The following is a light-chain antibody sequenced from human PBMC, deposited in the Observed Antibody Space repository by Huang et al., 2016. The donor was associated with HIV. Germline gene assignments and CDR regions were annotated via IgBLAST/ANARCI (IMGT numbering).Light chain of an antibody. Sequence: DIQMTQSPSALSASVVDRVPITCRASQSIGTWLAWYQPKPGKPPKLLIYKASTLQGGVPARFGGGGSGTEFTLTISSLQPDDFATYFCQQYNSYSGKFGQGTKVE. J-gene: IGKJ1*01. CDR3: QQYNSYSGK. CDR2: KAS. V-gene: IGKV1-5*03. CDR1: QSIGTW.